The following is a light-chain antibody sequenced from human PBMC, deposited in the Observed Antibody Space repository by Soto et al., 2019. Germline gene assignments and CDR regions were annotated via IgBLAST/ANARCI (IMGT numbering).Light chain of an antibody. CDR3: QQYNNWPPWT. CDR2: GAS. Sequence: EIVLTQSPATLSVSPGERVTLSCRASHSLNSNLAWYQQKPGQAPRLLIYGASTRATGIPARFSGSGSGTEFTLTINSLQSEDFAVYYCQQYNNWPPWTFGQGTKVEIK. V-gene: IGKV3-15*01. CDR1: HSLNSN. J-gene: IGKJ1*01.